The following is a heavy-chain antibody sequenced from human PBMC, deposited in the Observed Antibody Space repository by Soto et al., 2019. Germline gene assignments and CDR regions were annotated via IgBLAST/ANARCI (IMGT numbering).Heavy chain of an antibody. CDR1: GFTFSTYA. CDR3: AKNWDTTSSSSSH. J-gene: IGHJ4*02. CDR2: ISGTGGST. Sequence: EVQLLESGGGLVQPGGSLRHSCAASGFTFSTYAMSWVRQAPGKGLEWVSAISGTGGSTYYADSVKGRFTISRDNSKNTLYLQMNSLRAEDTAVYYCAKNWDTTSSSSSHWGQGTLVTVSS. D-gene: IGHD6-6*01. V-gene: IGHV3-23*01.